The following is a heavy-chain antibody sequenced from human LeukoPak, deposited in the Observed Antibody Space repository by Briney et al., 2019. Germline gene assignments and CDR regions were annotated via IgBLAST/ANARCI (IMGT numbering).Heavy chain of an antibody. CDR2: INHSGST. Sequence: SETLSLTCAVYGGSFSGYYWSWIRQPPGKGLEWIGEINHSGSTNYNPSLKSRVTISVDTSKNQFSLKLSSVTAADTAVYYCARVFGRSSSWYRGWFDPWGQGTLVTVSS. V-gene: IGHV4-34*01. D-gene: IGHD6-13*01. CDR3: ARVFGRSSSWYRGWFDP. CDR1: GGSFSGYY. J-gene: IGHJ5*02.